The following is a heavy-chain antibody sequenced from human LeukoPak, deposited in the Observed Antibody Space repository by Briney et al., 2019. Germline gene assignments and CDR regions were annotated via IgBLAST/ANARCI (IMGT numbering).Heavy chain of an antibody. J-gene: IGHJ5*02. Sequence: HPGGSLRLSCAASGFTFSSYWMSWVRQAPGKGLEWVANIKQDGSEKHYVDSVKGRFTISRDNAKNSLYLQMNSLRAEDTAVYYCARTAIAAAAFYNWFDPWGQGTLVTVSS. D-gene: IGHD6-13*01. CDR1: GFTFSSYW. CDR3: ARTAIAAAAFYNWFDP. V-gene: IGHV3-7*01. CDR2: IKQDGSEK.